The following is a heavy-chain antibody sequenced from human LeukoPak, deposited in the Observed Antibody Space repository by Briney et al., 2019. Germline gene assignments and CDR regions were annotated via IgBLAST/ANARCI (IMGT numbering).Heavy chain of an antibody. V-gene: IGHV3-9*01. CDR1: GFTFDDYA. D-gene: IGHD3-22*01. CDR2: ISWNSGSI. CDR3: AKDLPTYYYDSSGSYFDY. J-gene: IGHJ4*02. Sequence: GGSLRLSCAASGFTFDDYAMHWVRQAPGKGLEWVSGISWNSGSIGYADSVKGRFTISRDNSKNTLYLQMNSLRAEDTAVYYCAKDLPTYYYDSSGSYFDYWGQGTLVTVSS.